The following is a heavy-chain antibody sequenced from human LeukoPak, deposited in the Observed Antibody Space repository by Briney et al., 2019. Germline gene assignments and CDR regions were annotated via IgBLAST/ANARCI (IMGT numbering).Heavy chain of an antibody. CDR3: AKDHGENGWYFDY. CDR1: GFTFSSYG. CDR2: IRYDGSNK. D-gene: IGHD6-19*01. Sequence: GGSLRLSCAASGFTFSSYGMHWVRQAPGKGLEWVAFIRYDGSNKYYADSVKGRFTISRDNSKNTVYLQMNSLRAEDTAVYYCAKDHGENGWYFDYWGQGTLVTVSS. J-gene: IGHJ4*02. V-gene: IGHV3-30*02.